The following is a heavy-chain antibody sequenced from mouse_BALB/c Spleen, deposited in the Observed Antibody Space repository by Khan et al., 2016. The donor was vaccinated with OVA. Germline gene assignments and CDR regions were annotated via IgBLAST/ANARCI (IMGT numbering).Heavy chain of an antibody. CDR1: GFTFSSFG. CDR3: AREDYGHWYFDV. D-gene: IGHD1-1*02. V-gene: IGHV5-17*02. Sequence: EVQVVESGGGLVQPGGSRKLSCAASGFTFSSFGMHWVRQAPEKGLEWVAYISSGSSTIYFADTVKGRFTISRDNPKNTLFLQMTSLRSEDTAMYYCAREDYGHWYFDVWGAGTTVTVSS. J-gene: IGHJ1*01. CDR2: ISSGSSTI.